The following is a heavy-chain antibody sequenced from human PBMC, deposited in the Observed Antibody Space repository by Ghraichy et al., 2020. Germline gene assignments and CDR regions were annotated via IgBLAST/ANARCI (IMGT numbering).Heavy chain of an antibody. D-gene: IGHD1-26*01. CDR3: AGESVNLESGRLNGMDV. CDR2: IFSNGDT. Sequence: GGSLRLSCAASGFTVSGNYMSWVRQAPGKGLEWVSVIFSNGDTFYADSVQGRFTISRDNSKNTLHLQINSLRAEDTAVYYCAGESVNLESGRLNGMDVWGQGTPV. J-gene: IGHJ6*02. V-gene: IGHV3-53*01. CDR1: GFTVSGNY.